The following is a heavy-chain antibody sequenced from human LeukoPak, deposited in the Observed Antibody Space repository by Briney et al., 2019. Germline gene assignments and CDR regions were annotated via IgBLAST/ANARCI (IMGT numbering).Heavy chain of an antibody. CDR2: ISGSGGST. Sequence: GGSLRLSCAASGFTFSSYAMSWVRQAPGKGLEWVSAISGSGGSTYYADSMKGRFTISRDNSKNTLYLQMNSLRAEDTAVYYCAKDEDYMVSYNWFDPWGQGTLVTVSS. J-gene: IGHJ5*02. V-gene: IGHV3-23*01. CDR3: AKDEDYMVSYNWFDP. D-gene: IGHD4-11*01. CDR1: GFTFSSYA.